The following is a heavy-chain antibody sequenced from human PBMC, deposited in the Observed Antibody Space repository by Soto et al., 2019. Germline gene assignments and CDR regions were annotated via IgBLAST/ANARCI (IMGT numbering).Heavy chain of an antibody. J-gene: IGHJ3*02. Sequence: GGSLRLSCAASGLTFSSYSMNWVRQAPGKGLEWVSSISSSSSYIYYADSVKGRFTISRDNAKNSLYLQMNSLRAEDTAVYYCARETTYSSSWYDAFDIWGQGTMVTVSS. CDR2: ISSSSSYI. CDR1: GLTFSSYS. D-gene: IGHD6-13*01. CDR3: ARETTYSSSWYDAFDI. V-gene: IGHV3-21*01.